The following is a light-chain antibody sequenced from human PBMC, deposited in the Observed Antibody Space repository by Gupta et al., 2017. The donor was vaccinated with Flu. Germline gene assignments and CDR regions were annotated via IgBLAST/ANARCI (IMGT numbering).Light chain of an antibody. CDR2: GAS. CDR1: QSVRSNY. J-gene: IGKJ4*02. Sequence: EIVLTQSPDTLPLSSGERATLPCRASQSVRSNYLAWYQQISGQAPRLLIYGASSRDTGIPDRFSGSGSGTDFTLTISRLEPEDFAVYYCLQDASSLLTFGGGTKVEIK. CDR3: LQDASSLLT. V-gene: IGKV3-20*01.